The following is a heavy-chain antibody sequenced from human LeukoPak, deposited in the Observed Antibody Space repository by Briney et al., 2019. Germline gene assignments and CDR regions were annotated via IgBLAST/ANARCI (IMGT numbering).Heavy chain of an antibody. CDR1: GFTFSSYA. Sequence: GGSLRLSCAASGFTFSSYAMSWVRQAPGKGLEWVSAISGSGGSTYYADSVKGRFTISRDNSKNTLYLQMNSLRAEDTAVYYCAKATPYYDFWSGYPVYFDYWGQGTLVTVSS. CDR3: AKATPYYDFWSGYPVYFDY. V-gene: IGHV3-23*01. D-gene: IGHD3-3*01. CDR2: ISGSGGST. J-gene: IGHJ4*02.